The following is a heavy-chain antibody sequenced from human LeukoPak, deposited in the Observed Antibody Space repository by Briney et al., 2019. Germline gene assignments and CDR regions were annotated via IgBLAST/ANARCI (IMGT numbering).Heavy chain of an antibody. CDR3: ARTTEGRYTYSYFYCYYMDV. CDR2: IYYSGST. CDR1: GGSISSYY. D-gene: IGHD5-18*01. J-gene: IGHJ6*03. Sequence: SETLSLTCSVSGGSISSYYWSWIRQPPGKGLQWIGYIYYSGSTNYNPSLKSRVTISVDTSKNQFSLKLRSVTAADTAVYYCARTTEGRYTYSYFYCYYMDVWGKGTTVTISS. V-gene: IGHV4-59*01.